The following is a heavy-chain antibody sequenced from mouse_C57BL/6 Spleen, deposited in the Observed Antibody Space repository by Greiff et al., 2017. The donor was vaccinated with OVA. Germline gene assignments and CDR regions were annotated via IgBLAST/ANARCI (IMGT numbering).Heavy chain of an antibody. CDR2: IYPGDGDT. V-gene: IGHV1-82*01. J-gene: IGHJ4*01. CDR1: GYAFSSSW. Sequence: QVQLKESGPELVKPGASVKISCKASGYAFSSSWMNWVKQRPGTGLEWIGWIYPGDGDTNYNGKFKGKATLTADKSSSTAYMQLSSLTSEDSAIYFGARDVYDYGEDYYAMDYWGQGTTVTVSS. CDR3: ARDVYDYGEDYYAMDY. D-gene: IGHD2-4*01.